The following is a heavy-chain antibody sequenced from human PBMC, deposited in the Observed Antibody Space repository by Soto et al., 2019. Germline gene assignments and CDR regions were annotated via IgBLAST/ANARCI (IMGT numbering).Heavy chain of an antibody. Sequence: GASVKVSCKASGYTFTSYYMHWVRQAPGQGLEWMGIINPSGGSTSYAQKFQGRVTMTRDTSTSTVYMELSSLRSEDTAVYYCARGELAYCGGDCYQFDYWGQGTLVTVSS. J-gene: IGHJ4*02. V-gene: IGHV1-46*01. CDR1: GYTFTSYY. CDR2: INPSGGST. D-gene: IGHD2-21*02. CDR3: ARGELAYCGGDCYQFDY.